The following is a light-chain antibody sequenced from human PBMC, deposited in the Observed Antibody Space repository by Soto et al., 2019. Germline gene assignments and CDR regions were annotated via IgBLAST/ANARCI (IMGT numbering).Light chain of an antibody. Sequence: QSVLTQSPSASASLGASVKLTCTLSGGHSSSAIAWHQQQTKKGPRYLMKLDSDGRHSKGDGIPDRFSGSSSGAERYLTISSLQSEDEADYYCQTWGTGIHVVFGGGTKLTVL. CDR3: QTWGTGIHVV. CDR1: GGHSSSA. V-gene: IGLV4-69*01. CDR2: LDSDGRH. J-gene: IGLJ2*01.